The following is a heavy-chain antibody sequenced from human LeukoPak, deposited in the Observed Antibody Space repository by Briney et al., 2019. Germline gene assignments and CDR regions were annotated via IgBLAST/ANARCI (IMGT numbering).Heavy chain of an antibody. CDR3: AKFPVPAAMYHFDY. Sequence: PGGSLRLSCAASGFTFSDYYMSWIRQAPGKGLEWVSYISSSGSTIYYADSVKGRFTISRDNAKNSLYLQMNSLRAEDTAVYYCAKFPVPAAMYHFDYWGQGTLVTVSS. J-gene: IGHJ4*02. CDR1: GFTFSDYY. D-gene: IGHD2-2*01. V-gene: IGHV3-11*01. CDR2: ISSSGSTI.